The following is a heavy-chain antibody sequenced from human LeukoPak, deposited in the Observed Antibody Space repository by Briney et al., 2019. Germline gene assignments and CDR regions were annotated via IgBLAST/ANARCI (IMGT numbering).Heavy chain of an antibody. V-gene: IGHV3-23*01. D-gene: IGHD5-24*01. Sequence: GGSLTLSCVASGFTFSSYAMSWVRQAPGKGLQWVSSFSGSGGSTYYADSVKGRLTLSKDNSKNTLYLQMNSLRAEDTAVYYCARSGYNRFDYWGQGTLVTVSS. CDR2: FSGSGGST. J-gene: IGHJ4*02. CDR3: ARSGYNRFDY. CDR1: GFTFSSYA.